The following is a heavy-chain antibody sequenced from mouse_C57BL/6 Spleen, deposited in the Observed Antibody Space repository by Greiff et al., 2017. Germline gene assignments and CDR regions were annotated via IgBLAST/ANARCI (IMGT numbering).Heavy chain of an antibody. CDR2: IYPYNGVS. J-gene: IGHJ2*01. D-gene: IGHD4-1*01. CDR1: GYSFTGYY. V-gene: IGHV1-31*01. Sequence: VQLQQSGPELVKPGASVTISCKASGYSFTGYYMHWVKHSPGTILVWIGYIYPYNGVSSYNQKFKGKATLTVDKSSSTAYMELRSLTSEDSAVYYCAREGELGRYFDYWGQGTTLTVAS. CDR3: AREGELGRYFDY.